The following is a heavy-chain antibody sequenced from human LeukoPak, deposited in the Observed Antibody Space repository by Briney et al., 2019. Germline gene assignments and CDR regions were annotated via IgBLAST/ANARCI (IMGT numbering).Heavy chain of an antibody. CDR3: TRDGSGFYYYYYMDV. V-gene: IGHV3-21*01. D-gene: IGHD6-25*01. Sequence: GGSLRLSCAASGFTFTNYYMNWVRQAPGQGLEWVGSIITVSTYTFYAESLKGRISISRDNAKNSLILQMSSLRAHDTAVYYCTRDGSGFYYYYYMDVWGKGTTVTVSS. CDR1: GFTFTNYY. CDR2: IITVSTYT. J-gene: IGHJ6*03.